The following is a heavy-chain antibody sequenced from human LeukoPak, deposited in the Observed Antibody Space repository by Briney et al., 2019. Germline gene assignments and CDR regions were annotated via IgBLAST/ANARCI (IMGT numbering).Heavy chain of an antibody. CDR2: ISAYNGNT. J-gene: IGHJ4*02. D-gene: IGHD6-19*01. V-gene: IGHV1-18*01. CDR1: GYTFTSYG. Sequence: ASVKVSCKASGYTFTSYGISWVRQAPGQGLEWMGWISAYNGNTNYAQKLQGRVTMTTDTSTSTAYMELRSLRSDDTAVYYCARDKRSYNSGCAFDYWGQGTLVTVSS. CDR3: ARDKRSYNSGCAFDY.